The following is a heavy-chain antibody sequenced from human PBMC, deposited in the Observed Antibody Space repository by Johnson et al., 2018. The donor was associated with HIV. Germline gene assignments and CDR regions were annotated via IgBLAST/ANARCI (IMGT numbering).Heavy chain of an antibody. V-gene: IGHV3-66*02. D-gene: IGHD1-26*01. CDR3: ARVRVGAFDI. J-gene: IGHJ3*02. CDR2: IYSGGST. CDR1: GFSFDDYA. Sequence: VQLVESGGGLVQPVRSLRLSCAASGFSFDDYAMHWVRQAPGKGLEWVSIIYSGGSTYYADSVKGRFTISRDNSKNTLHLQMSSLRPEDTAVYYCARVRVGAFDIWGQGTMVTVSS.